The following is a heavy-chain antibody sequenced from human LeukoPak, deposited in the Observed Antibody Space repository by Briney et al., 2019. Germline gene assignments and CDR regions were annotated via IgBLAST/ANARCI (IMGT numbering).Heavy chain of an antibody. J-gene: IGHJ5*02. CDR1: GFTFNDYY. CDR2: INIGGTNT. CDR3: ATDGAGFDT. Sequence: GGSLRLSCGAPGFTFNDYYMSWIRQAPGKGLEWLSYINIGGTNTHYADSVKGRFTISRDNPKKSLYLEMNNLRAEDTAVYYCATDGAGFDTWGQGVLVTVSS. V-gene: IGHV3-11*01.